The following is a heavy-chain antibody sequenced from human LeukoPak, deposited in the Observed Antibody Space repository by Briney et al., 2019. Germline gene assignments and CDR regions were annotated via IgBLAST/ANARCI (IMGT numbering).Heavy chain of an antibody. V-gene: IGHV1-18*01. D-gene: IGHD6-13*01. CDR1: GGTFSSYA. CDR2: ISAYNGNT. Sequence: ASVKVSCKASGGTFSSYAISWVRQAPGQGLEWMGWISAYNGNTNYAQKLQGRVTMTTDTSTSTAYMELRSLRSDDTAVYYCARSGYSSRLSDYWGQGTLVTVSS. J-gene: IGHJ4*02. CDR3: ARSGYSSRLSDY.